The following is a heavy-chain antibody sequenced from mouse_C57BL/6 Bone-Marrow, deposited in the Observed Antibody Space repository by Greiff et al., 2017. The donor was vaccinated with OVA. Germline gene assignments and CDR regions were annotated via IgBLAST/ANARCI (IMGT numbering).Heavy chain of an antibody. CDR3: ARSRAWFAY. V-gene: IGHV1-82*01. J-gene: IGHJ3*01. CDR1: GYAFSSSW. CDR2: IYPGDGDN. Sequence: LVESGPELVKPGASVKISCKASGYAFSSSWMNWVKQRPGKGLEWIGRIYPGDGDNNYNGKFKGKATLTADKSSSTAYMQLSSLTSEDSAVYVCARSRAWFAYWGQGTLVTVSA.